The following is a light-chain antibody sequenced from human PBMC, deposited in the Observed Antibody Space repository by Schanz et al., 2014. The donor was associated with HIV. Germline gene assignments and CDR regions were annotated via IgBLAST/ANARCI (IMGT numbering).Light chain of an antibody. J-gene: IGKJ4*01. CDR2: DAS. Sequence: EIVLTQSPGTLSLSPGERATLSCRASQSVSRNHLAWFQQKPGQAPRLLIYDASSRATGIPDRFSGSGSGTDFTLTISRLEPEDSAVYYCQQYVTSTRITFGGGTKVEIK. CDR3: QQYVTSTRIT. V-gene: IGKV3-20*01. CDR1: QSVSRNH.